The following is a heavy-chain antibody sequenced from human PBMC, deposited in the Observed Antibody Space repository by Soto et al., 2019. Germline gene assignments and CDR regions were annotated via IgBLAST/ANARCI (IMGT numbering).Heavy chain of an antibody. CDR2: IYWDDNK. V-gene: IGHV2-5*02. CDR1: GFSLSPSGVG. Sequence: QITLKESGPTLVKPTQTLTLTCTFSGFSLSPSGVGVGWIRQPPGKAMEWLALIYWDDNKRYNPALKSRLTIPQYTPKSRLVLTLPQLHPLNICTCYLAIMVCVLATATTTSDPWGQGILVPVSS. CDR3: AIMVCVLATATTTSDP. J-gene: IGHJ5*02. D-gene: IGHD2-21*02.